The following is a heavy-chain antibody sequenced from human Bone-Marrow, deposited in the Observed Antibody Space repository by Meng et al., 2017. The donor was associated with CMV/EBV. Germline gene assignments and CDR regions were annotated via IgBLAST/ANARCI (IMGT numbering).Heavy chain of an antibody. CDR3: ARRDSSSYYYGMDV. CDR2: INPNSGGT. D-gene: IGHD6-13*01. V-gene: IGHV1-2*02. Sequence: ASVKVSCKASGYTFTGYYMHWVRQAPGQGLEWMGWINPNSGGTNYAQKFQGRVTMTRDKSISTAYLQWSSLKASDTAMYYCARRDSSSYYYGMDVWGQGTTVTVSS. J-gene: IGHJ6*02. CDR1: GYTFTGYY.